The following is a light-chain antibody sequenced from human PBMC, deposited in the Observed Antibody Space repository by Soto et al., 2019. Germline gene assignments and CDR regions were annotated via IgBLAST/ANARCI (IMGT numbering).Light chain of an antibody. CDR1: QSVSSN. CDR3: QQRSNWPIT. J-gene: IGKJ5*01. V-gene: IGKV3-15*01. Sequence: IMMTQSPATLSVSPGERATLSCRASQSVSSNLAWHQQKPGQAPRILMYDASTRATGIPARFSGSGSGTEFTLTISSLEPEDFAVYYCQQRSNWPITFGQGTLLE. CDR2: DAS.